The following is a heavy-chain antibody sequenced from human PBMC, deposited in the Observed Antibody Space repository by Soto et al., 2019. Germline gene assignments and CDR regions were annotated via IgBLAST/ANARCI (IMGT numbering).Heavy chain of an antibody. J-gene: IGHJ4*02. V-gene: IGHV4-39*01. CDR2: IHYSGST. CDR1: GDSVTISDYY. CDR3: AAHDSGAYCAEY. Sequence: QLQLQESGPGLVKPSETLSLTCTVSGDSVTISDYYWGWIRQPPGKGLEWIGSIHYSGSTNYDPSLKSRDTISGDTSKKQFSLKVTSVTAADAAVYYSAAHDSGAYCAEYWGLGTLVTVSS. D-gene: IGHD3-22*01.